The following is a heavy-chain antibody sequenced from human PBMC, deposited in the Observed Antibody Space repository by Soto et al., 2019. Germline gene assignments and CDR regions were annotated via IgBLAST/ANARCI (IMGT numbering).Heavy chain of an antibody. CDR1: GFTFSSYG. V-gene: IGHV3-30*03. D-gene: IGHD1-26*01. Sequence: QVQLVESGGGVVQPGRSLRLSCAASGFTFSSYGMHWVRQAPGKGLEWVAVISYDGSNKYYADSVKGRFTISRDNAKNSLYLQMNSLRAEDTAVYYCARDGIVGAIPTYFDYWGQGTLVTVSS. J-gene: IGHJ4*02. CDR3: ARDGIVGAIPTYFDY. CDR2: ISYDGSNK.